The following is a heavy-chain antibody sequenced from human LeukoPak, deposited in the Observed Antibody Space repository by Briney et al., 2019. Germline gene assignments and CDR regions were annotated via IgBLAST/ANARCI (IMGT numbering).Heavy chain of an antibody. CDR1: VGSISSSSYY. CDR2: IYYSGST. Sequence: SETLSLTCTVSVGSISSSSYYWGWIRQPPGKGLGRIGRIYYSGSTYYNPSLKSRVTISVDTSKNQFSLKLSSVTAADTALLYCARALDWCGSWGQGTVITVCS. CDR3: ARALDWCGS. J-gene: IGHJ5*01. V-gene: IGHV4-39*07.